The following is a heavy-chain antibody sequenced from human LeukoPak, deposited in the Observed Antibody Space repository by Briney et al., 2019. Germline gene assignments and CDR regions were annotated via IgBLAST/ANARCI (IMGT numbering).Heavy chain of an antibody. J-gene: IGHJ6*04. CDR3: AELGITMIGGV. CDR1: GFTFENHA. CDR2: ISWNSGRT. Sequence: GGSLRLSCAASGFTFENHAMEWVRQAPGKGLEWVSGISWNSGRTAYAESVKGRFTISRDNAKNSLYLQMNSLRAEDTAVYYCAELGITMIGGVWGKGTTVTISS. V-gene: IGHV3-9*01. D-gene: IGHD3-10*02.